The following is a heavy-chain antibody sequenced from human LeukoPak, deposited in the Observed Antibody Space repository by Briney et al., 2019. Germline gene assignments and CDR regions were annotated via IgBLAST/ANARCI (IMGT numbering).Heavy chain of an antibody. J-gene: IGHJ4*02. D-gene: IGHD1-26*01. CDR1: GHTLTEIS. CDR2: VDPEDGET. CDR3: AREGNRSSDSSASYPLDY. V-gene: IGHV1-24*01. Sequence: GASVKVSCKASGHTLTEISMHWVRQAPGKGFEWMGGVDPEDGETIYAQKFQGRVTITRNSSISTAYMELSSLRSEDTAVYYCAREGNRSSDSSASYPLDYWGQGTLVTVSS.